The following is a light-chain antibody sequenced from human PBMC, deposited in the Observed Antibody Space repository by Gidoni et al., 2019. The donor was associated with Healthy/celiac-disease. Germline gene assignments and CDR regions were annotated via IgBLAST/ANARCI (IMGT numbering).Light chain of an antibody. V-gene: IGKV3-20*01. Sequence: EIVLTQPPGTLSLSPGERATLSCRASQCVSSSYLAWYQQKPGQAPRLPIYGASSRATGIPDRFSGSGSGTDFTLTISRLEPEDFAVYYCQQYGSSPGSFGQGTKLEIK. CDR3: QQYGSSPGS. CDR2: GAS. J-gene: IGKJ2*04. CDR1: QCVSSSY.